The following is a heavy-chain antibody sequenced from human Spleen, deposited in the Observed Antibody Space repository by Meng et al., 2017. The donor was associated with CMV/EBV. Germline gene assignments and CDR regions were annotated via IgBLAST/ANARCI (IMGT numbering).Heavy chain of an antibody. CDR3: ARIRVGAGYYFDY. CDR2: IDWDDDK. CDR1: GFSLRNARVG. V-gene: IGHV2-70*04. Sequence: SGPTLVKPTATLTLTCTVSGFSLRNARVGVSWIRQPPGKALEWLARIDWDDDKFYNTSLRTRLTISKDTSKNQVVLTMTNMDPVDTATYYCARIRVGAGYYFDYWGQGTLVPSPQ. D-gene: IGHD6-19*01. J-gene: IGHJ4*02.